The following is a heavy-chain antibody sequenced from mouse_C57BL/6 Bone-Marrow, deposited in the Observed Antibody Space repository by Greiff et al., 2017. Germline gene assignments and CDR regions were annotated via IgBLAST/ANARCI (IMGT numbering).Heavy chain of an antibody. V-gene: IGHV1-15*01. Sequence: VQLQQSGAELVRPGASVTLSCKASGYTFTDYEMHWVKQTPVHGLEWIGAIDPETGGTAYNQKFKGKAILTADTSSSTAYMELRSLTSEDSAVYYCTYNYLYYFDYWGQGTTLTVSS. D-gene: IGHD1-3*01. J-gene: IGHJ2*01. CDR3: TYNYLYYFDY. CDR2: IDPETGGT. CDR1: GYTFTDYE.